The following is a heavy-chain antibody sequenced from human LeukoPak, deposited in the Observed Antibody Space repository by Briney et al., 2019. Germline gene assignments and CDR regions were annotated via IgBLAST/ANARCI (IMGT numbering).Heavy chain of an antibody. J-gene: IGHJ3*02. V-gene: IGHV3-21*01. D-gene: IGHD1-26*01. CDR1: GFTFSSYS. Sequence: PGGSLRLSCAASGFTFSSYSMNWVRQAPGKGLEWVSSISSSSSYIYYADSVKGRFTISRDNAKNSLYLQMNSLRAEDTAVYYCARGSGSYYVWAFDIWGQGTMVTVSS. CDR2: ISSSSSYI. CDR3: ARGSGSYYVWAFDI.